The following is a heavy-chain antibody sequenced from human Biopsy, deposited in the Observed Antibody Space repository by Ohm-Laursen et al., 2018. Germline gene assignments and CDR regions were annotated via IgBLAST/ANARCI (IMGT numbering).Heavy chain of an antibody. CDR1: GITVNDHY. D-gene: IGHD3-16*01. Sequence: LRLSCTASGITVNDHYMSWVRQAPGKGLEWVSSLHDRGVTYYADSVKGRFTISGDNSKNTLYLQMNGLRAEDTAVYFCQGGHLPPGQFYGVDAWGQGTTVTVSS. CDR2: LHDRGVT. J-gene: IGHJ6*02. V-gene: IGHV3-53*01. CDR3: QGGHLPPGQFYGVDA.